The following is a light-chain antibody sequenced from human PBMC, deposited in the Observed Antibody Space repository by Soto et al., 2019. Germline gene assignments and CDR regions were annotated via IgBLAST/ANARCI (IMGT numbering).Light chain of an antibody. CDR3: QQRSSWTPIT. CDR2: DAS. J-gene: IGKJ5*01. CDR1: QSFGSY. Sequence: IVLTQSPATLSFSPGERATLSCSARQSFGSYLTWYQQQPGQAPRLLVDDASNRATGTPARCSGSGSGTDFTLTTSSLEPEDLVVYYCQQRSSWTPITFGQGTRLELK. V-gene: IGKV3-11*01.